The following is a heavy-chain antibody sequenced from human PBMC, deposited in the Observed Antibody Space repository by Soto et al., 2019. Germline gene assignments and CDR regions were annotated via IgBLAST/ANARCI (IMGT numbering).Heavy chain of an antibody. Sequence: PSETLFLTCAVSGGSLSSSAYSWSWIRQPPGKGLEWIGFIYQSGSTYYNPSLKSRVTMSLDRPKNLFSLKLSSVAAADTAVYYCARELLFYDSDGFSWDDAFDIWGQGTMVTVSS. J-gene: IGHJ3*02. V-gene: IGHV4-30-2*01. CDR3: ARELLFYDSDGFSWDDAFDI. CDR1: GGSLSSSAYS. D-gene: IGHD3-22*01. CDR2: IYQSGST.